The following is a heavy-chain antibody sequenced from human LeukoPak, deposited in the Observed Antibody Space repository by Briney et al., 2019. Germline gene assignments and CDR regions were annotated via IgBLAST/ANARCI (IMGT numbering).Heavy chain of an antibody. Sequence: GGSLRLSCAASGFPFSNHGMHWVRQAPGKGLEWVAVISYDGRNKYYADSVKGRFTISRDNSQNTLSLQMNSLRAEDTAVYYCAKDRWAKYFQHWGQGTLVTVSS. J-gene: IGHJ1*01. D-gene: IGHD4-23*01. CDR3: AKDRWAKYFQH. V-gene: IGHV3-30*18. CDR1: GFPFSNHG. CDR2: ISYDGRNK.